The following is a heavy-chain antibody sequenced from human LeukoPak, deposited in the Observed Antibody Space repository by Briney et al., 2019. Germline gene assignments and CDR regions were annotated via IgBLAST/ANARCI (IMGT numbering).Heavy chain of an antibody. D-gene: IGHD3-10*01. J-gene: IGHJ5*02. CDR3: ARVTYYYGSGSYYFDWFDP. CDR1: GGSISSSSYY. Sequence: PSETLSLTCTVSGGSISSSSYYWGWIRQPPGKGLEWIGSIYYSGSTYYNPSLKSRVTISVDTSKNQFSLKLSSVTAADTAVYYRARVTYYYGSGSYYFDWFDPWGQGTLVTVSS. CDR2: IYYSGST. V-gene: IGHV4-39*07.